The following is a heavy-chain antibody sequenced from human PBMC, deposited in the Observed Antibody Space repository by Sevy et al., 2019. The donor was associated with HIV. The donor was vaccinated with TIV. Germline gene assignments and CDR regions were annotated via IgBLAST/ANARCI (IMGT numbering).Heavy chain of an antibody. CDR3: ARGEGSSGWFTSSYYYYGMDV. J-gene: IGHJ6*02. V-gene: IGHV1-8*01. CDR1: GYTFTSYD. D-gene: IGHD6-19*01. CDR2: MNPNSGNT. Sequence: ASVKVPCKASGYTFTSYDINWVRQATGQGLEWMGWMNPNSGNTGYAQKFQGRVTMTRNTSISTAYMELSSLRSEDTAVYYCARGEGSSGWFTSSYYYYGMDVWGQGTTVTVSS.